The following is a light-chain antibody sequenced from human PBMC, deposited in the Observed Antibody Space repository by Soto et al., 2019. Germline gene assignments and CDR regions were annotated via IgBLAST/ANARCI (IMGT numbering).Light chain of an antibody. CDR2: APS. V-gene: IGKV1-39*01. Sequence: DIQMTQSPSSLSASVGDRVTITCRASQSISSYLNWYQQKPGKAPKLLIYAPSSLQSGVPSRFSGSGSGTDFTLTISSLQPEDFATYYCQQSYSTPPLTFGGGTKVEIK. CDR1: QSISSY. CDR3: QQSYSTPPLT. J-gene: IGKJ4*01.